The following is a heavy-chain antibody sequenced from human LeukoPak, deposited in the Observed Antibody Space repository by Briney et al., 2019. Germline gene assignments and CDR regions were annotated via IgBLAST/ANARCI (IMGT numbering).Heavy chain of an antibody. V-gene: IGHV4-4*09. CDR1: GGSISSYY. Sequence: SETLSLTCTVSGGSISSYYWSWIRQPPGKGLEWIGYIYTSGSTNYNPSLKSRVTISVDTSKNQFSLKLSSVTAADTAVYYCARDVHITIFGGQFDPWGQGTLVTVSS. CDR3: ARDVHITIFGGQFDP. CDR2: IYTSGST. J-gene: IGHJ5*02. D-gene: IGHD3-3*01.